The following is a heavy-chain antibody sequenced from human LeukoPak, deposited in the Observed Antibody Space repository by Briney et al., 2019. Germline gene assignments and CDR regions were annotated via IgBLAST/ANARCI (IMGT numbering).Heavy chain of an antibody. V-gene: IGHV1-18*01. J-gene: IGHJ4*02. CDR1: YYTFTNYG. CDR2: ISAYNGNT. CDR3: ARDGDEAVAGTHGSDY. D-gene: IGHD6-19*01. Sequence: GASVKVSCKASYYTFTNYGITWVRQAPGQGLEWMGWISAYNGNTFYAQNLQGRVTMTTDTSTSTAYMELRSLTSDDTAVYYCARDGDEAVAGTHGSDYWGQGTLVTVSS.